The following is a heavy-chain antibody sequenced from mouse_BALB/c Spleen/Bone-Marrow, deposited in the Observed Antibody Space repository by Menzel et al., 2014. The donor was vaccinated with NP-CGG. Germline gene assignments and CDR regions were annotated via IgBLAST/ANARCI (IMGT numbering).Heavy chain of an antibody. D-gene: IGHD1-1*01. Sequence: QLVESGGGLVQPGGSMKLSCVASGFTFSNYWMNWVRQSPEKGLEWVAEIRLKSNNYATHYAESVKGRFTISRDDSKSSVYLQMNNLRAEDTGIYYCTRHYCGSSFDYWGQGTTLTVSS. J-gene: IGHJ2*01. CDR2: IRLKSNNYAT. CDR1: GFTFSNYW. V-gene: IGHV6-6*02. CDR3: TRHYCGSSFDY.